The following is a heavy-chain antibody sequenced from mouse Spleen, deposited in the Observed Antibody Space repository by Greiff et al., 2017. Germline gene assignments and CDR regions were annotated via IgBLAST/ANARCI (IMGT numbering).Heavy chain of an antibody. V-gene: IGHV1-4*01. CDR2: INPSSGYT. CDR3: ARSYYGNYGAMDY. CDR1: GYTFTSYT. Sequence: ESGAELARPGASVKMSCKASGYTFTSYTMHWVKQRPGQGLEWIGYINPSSGYTNYNQKFKDKATLTADKSSSTAYMQLSSLTSEDSAVYYCARSYYGNYGAMDYWGQGTSVTVSS. D-gene: IGHD2-10*01. J-gene: IGHJ4*01.